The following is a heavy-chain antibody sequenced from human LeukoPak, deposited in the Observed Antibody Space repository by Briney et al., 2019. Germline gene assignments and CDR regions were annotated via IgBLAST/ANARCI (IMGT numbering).Heavy chain of an antibody. V-gene: IGHV4-34*01. J-gene: IGHJ4*02. CDR2: INHSGST. CDR3: ARGSLRWLQLN. D-gene: IGHD5-24*01. CDR1: GGSFSGYY. Sequence: SETLSLTCAVYGGSFSGYYWSWIRQPPGKGLEWIGEINHSGSTNYNPSLKSRVTISVDTSKNQFSLKLSSVTAADTAVYYCARGSLRWLQLNWGQGTLVTVS.